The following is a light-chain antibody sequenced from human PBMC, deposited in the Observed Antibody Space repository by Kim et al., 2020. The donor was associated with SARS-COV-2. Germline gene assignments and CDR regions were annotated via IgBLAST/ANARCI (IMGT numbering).Light chain of an antibody. Sequence: DIQMTQSPSTLSASVGDRVTITCRASQTISTWLAWYQQKPGKAPNLLIYLASTLESGVPSRFIGSGSGTEFTLTIDSLQPDDFATYYCQHYSRFPYTSGQGTKLEI. CDR1: QTISTW. J-gene: IGKJ2*01. V-gene: IGKV1-5*03. CDR3: QHYSRFPYT. CDR2: LAS.